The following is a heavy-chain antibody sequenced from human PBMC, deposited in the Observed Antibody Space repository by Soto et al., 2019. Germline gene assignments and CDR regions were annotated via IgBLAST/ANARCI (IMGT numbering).Heavy chain of an antibody. Sequence: GGSLSLSWAASGFTFSSYARSWVRQAPGKGLEWVAVISYDGSNKYYADSVKGRFTISRDNSKTTLYLQMTSLRAEDTAVYYCAKDTYSGYDSVGYGGQGTLVTVSS. CDR2: ISYDGSNK. D-gene: IGHD5-12*01. J-gene: IGHJ4*02. CDR3: AKDTYSGYDSVGY. V-gene: IGHV3-30*18. CDR1: GFTFSSYA.